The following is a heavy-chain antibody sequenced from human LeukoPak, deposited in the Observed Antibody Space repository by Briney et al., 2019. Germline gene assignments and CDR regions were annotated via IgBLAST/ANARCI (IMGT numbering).Heavy chain of an antibody. CDR3: ARSGGYCSGGSCYWAYYFDY. J-gene: IGHJ4*02. Sequence: GGSLRLSCAASGFTFSSYEMNWVRQAPGKGLEWVSYISSSGSTIYYADSVKGRFTISRDNAKNSLYLQMNSLRAEDTAVYYCARSGGYCSGGSCYWAYYFDYWGQGTLVTVSS. CDR2: ISSSGSTI. V-gene: IGHV3-48*03. CDR1: GFTFSSYE. D-gene: IGHD2-15*01.